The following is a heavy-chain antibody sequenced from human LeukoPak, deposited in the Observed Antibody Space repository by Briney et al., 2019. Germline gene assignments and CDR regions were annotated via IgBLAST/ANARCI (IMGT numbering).Heavy chain of an antibody. J-gene: IGHJ4*02. Sequence: SETLSLTCTVSGGSISSYYWSWLRQPPGKGQEWIGYIYYSGSTNYNPSLKSRVTISVDTSKNQLSLKLSSATAADTAVYYCARGPNSVAGYVDYWGQGTLVTVSS. V-gene: IGHV4-59*01. CDR2: IYYSGST. CDR3: ARGPNSVAGYVDY. D-gene: IGHD6-19*01. CDR1: GGSISSYY.